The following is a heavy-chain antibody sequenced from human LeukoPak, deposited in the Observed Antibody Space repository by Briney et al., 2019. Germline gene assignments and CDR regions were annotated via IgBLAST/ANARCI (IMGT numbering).Heavy chain of an antibody. CDR2: IYYSGST. D-gene: IGHD3-22*01. J-gene: IGHJ4*02. CDR3: ARGQGDDSSGYPPFDY. Sequence: SETLSLTCIVSGGSVSSDTYYWSWVRQPPGKGLEWIGYIYYSGSTNYNPSLKSRVTISVDTSKNQFSLRLSSVTAADTAVYYCARGQGDDSSGYPPFDYWGQGTLVTVSS. CDR1: GGSVSSDTYY. V-gene: IGHV4-61*01.